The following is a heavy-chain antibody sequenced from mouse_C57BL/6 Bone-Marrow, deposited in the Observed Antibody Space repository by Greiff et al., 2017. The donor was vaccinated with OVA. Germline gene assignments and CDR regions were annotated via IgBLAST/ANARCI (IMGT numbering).Heavy chain of an antibody. CDR2: IYPRSGNT. CDR3: ARLTTAYFDY. D-gene: IGHD1-2*01. J-gene: IGHJ2*01. V-gene: IGHV1-81*01. Sequence: QVHVKQSGAELARPGASVKLSCKASGYTFTSYGISWVKQRTGQGLEWIGEIYPRSGNTYYNEKFKGKATLTADKSSSPAYMALRSLTSEDSAVYFCARLTTAYFDYWGQGTTLTVSS. CDR1: GYTFTSYG.